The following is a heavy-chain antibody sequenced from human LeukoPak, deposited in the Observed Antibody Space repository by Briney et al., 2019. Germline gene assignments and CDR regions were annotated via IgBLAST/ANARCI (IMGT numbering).Heavy chain of an antibody. V-gene: IGHV3-74*01. CDR1: GFTFSTYW. J-gene: IGHJ4*02. Sequence: GGSLRLSCAASGFTFSTYWMHWVRQAPGKGLVWVSRINGDGGSRNYADAVKGRFTISRDNAKNTLYLQMSSLRVEDTAVYYCASASSHRTAAGGDYWGQGTLVTVST. D-gene: IGHD6-13*01. CDR2: INGDGGSR. CDR3: ASASSHRTAAGGDY.